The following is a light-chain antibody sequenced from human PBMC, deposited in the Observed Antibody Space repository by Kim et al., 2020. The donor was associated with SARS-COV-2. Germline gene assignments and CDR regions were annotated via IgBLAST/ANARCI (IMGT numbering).Light chain of an antibody. CDR1: QSLSSEY. V-gene: IGKV3-20*01. Sequence: IVLTQSPGTLSLSPGERATLSCRASQSLSSEYLAWYQHTSGQPPRLLIFGASSRAAGIPDRFSGSGSGTDFTLTISRLEAEDFAVYYCQQYTRAPPADTLGQGTKLEI. CDR3: QQYTRAPPADT. J-gene: IGKJ2*01. CDR2: GAS.